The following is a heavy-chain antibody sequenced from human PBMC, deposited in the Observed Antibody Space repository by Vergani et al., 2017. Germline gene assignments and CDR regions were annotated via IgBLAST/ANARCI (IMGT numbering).Heavy chain of an antibody. J-gene: IGHJ6*03. CDR1: GYSFTSYW. Sequence: EVQLVQSGAEVKKPGESLKISCKGSGYSFTSYWIGWVRQMPGKGLEWMGIIYPGDSDTRYSPSFQGQVTISADKSISTAYLQWSSLKASDTAMYYCAXHNGRYCSSTSCRSYYYYYMDVWGKGTTVTVSS. CDR3: AXHNGRYCSSTSCRSYYYYYMDV. CDR2: IYPGDSDT. D-gene: IGHD2-2*01. V-gene: IGHV5-51*03.